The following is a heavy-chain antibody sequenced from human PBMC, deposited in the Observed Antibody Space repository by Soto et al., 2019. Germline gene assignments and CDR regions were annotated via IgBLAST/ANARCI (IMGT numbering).Heavy chain of an antibody. CDR2: ITYSGNT. D-gene: IGHD2-8*01. V-gene: IGHV4-31*03. J-gene: IGHJ4*02. CDR3: VRGGSCTNGVCSVFDY. CDR1: GGSVSSVGYY. Sequence: ASETLSLTCTVSGGSVSSVGYYWSWIRQHPGKGLEWIGYITYSGNTYYNPSLESRVTMSADTSKNQFSLKLSSVTAADTAVYFCVRGGSCTNGVCSVFDYWGQGTLATVSS.